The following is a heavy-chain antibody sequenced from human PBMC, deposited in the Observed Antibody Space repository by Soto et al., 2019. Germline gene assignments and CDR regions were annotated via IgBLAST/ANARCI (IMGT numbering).Heavy chain of an antibody. J-gene: IGHJ4*02. CDR1: GFIFSSYS. V-gene: IGHV3-23*01. Sequence: GGSLRLSCAASGFIFSSYSMRWVRQAPGKGLEWVSRISSTSDTTYYADSVKGRFTISRDNSKYTLYLQMNSLRAEDTAVYYCAKANDLDYWGQGTLVTVSS. CDR2: ISSTSDTT. CDR3: AKANDLDY.